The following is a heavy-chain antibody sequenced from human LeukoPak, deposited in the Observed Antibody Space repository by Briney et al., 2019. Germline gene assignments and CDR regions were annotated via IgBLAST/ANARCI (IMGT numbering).Heavy chain of an antibody. V-gene: IGHV1-2*02. D-gene: IGHD6-6*01. CDR3: ARDFRYSSSSS. Sequence: WASVKVSCKTSGSTFTKYYMHWVRQAPGQGLEWMGWINPNNGGTNYTQKFQGRVTMTGDTSINTVYMELSRLKSDDTAVYYCARDFRYSSSSSWGQGTLVTVSS. CDR1: GSTFTKYY. CDR2: INPNNGGT. J-gene: IGHJ5*02.